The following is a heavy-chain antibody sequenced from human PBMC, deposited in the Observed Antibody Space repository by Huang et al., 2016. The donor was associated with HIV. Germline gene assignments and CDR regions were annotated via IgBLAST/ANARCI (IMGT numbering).Heavy chain of an antibody. D-gene: IGHD3-10*01. CDR3: ARGMVRGVTLNWFDP. J-gene: IGHJ5*02. CDR2: IYSGGST. Sequence: EVQLVETGGGLIQPGGSLRLSCAASGFTVSRHYMSWVRQAPGKGLEWVSVIYSGGSTYYADAVKGRFTISRDNSKNTLYLQMNSLRAEDTAVYYCARGMVRGVTLNWFDPWGQGTLVTVSS. V-gene: IGHV3-53*02. CDR1: GFTVSRHY.